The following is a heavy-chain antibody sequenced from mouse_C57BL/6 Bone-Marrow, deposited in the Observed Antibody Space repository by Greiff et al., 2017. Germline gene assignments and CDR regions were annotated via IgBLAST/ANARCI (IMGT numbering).Heavy chain of an antibody. V-gene: IGHV1-81*01. J-gene: IGHJ1*03. Sequence: QVQLQQSGAELARPGASVKLSCKASGYTFTSYGISWVKQRTGQGLEWIGEIYPRSGNTYYNEKFKGKATLTADKSSSTAYMELRSLTSEDSAVYFCARSCMTTVVWYFDVWGTGTTVTVSS. D-gene: IGHD1-1*01. CDR3: ARSCMTTVVWYFDV. CDR1: GYTFTSYG. CDR2: IYPRSGNT.